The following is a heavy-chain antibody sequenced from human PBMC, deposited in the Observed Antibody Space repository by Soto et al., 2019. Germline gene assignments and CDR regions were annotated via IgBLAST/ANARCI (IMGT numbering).Heavy chain of an antibody. CDR2: ITKNSDRT. Sequence: EVQLLESGGGLVQPGGSLRLSCAASGFTFNNFPMSWVRQAPGKGLEWVSSITKNSDRTFYAASVKGRLSISRDNSRNAVFLQLNSLREEDKALYYCAEGGFYDGFDYWGQGTLVTVSS. V-gene: IGHV3-23*01. CDR1: GFTFNNFP. D-gene: IGHD5-12*01. CDR3: AEGGFYDGFDY. J-gene: IGHJ4*02.